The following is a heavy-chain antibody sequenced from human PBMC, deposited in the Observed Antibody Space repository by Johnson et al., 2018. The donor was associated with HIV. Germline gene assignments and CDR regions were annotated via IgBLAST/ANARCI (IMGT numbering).Heavy chain of an antibody. J-gene: IGHJ3*02. Sequence: QVQLVESGGGVVQPGRSLRLSCVASGFSFSSFAMHWVRQAPGKGLQWVAVMSFDETNSCDSDSVDVKARFTISRDDARNTLYLQMNSLRIEDTGLYYCAKDGDDGDGPDGTKGAFDIWGQGTMVTVS. CDR1: GFSFSSFA. D-gene: IGHD5-24*01. CDR2: MSFDETNS. V-gene: IGHV3-30-3*01. CDR3: AKDGDDGDGPDGTKGAFDI.